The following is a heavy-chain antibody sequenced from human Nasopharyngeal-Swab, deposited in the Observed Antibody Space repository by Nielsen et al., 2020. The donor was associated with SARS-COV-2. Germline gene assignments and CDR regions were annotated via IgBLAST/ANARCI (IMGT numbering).Heavy chain of an antibody. D-gene: IGHD5-12*01. J-gene: IGHJ4*02. V-gene: IGHV3-21*01. CDR2: ISSSSYI. CDR1: GFTFSSYS. Sequence: GGSLRLSCAASGFTFSSYSMNWVRQAPGKGLEWVSSISSSSYIYYADSVKGRFTISRDNAKNSLYLQMNSLRAEDTAVYYCARDGPMVATPDWGQGTLVTVSS. CDR3: ARDGPMVATPD.